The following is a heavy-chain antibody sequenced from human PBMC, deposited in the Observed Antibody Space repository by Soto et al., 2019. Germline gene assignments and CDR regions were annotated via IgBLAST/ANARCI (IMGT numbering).Heavy chain of an antibody. CDR3: ARHVGGCVGINYYGLDV. J-gene: IGHJ6*02. CDR2: IYYSGSI. V-gene: IGHV4-39*01. D-gene: IGHD5-12*01. Sequence: QLQMQESGPGLMKPTETLSLTCTVSAGSISATHYYWGWIRQPPGQGLGWIGNIYYSGSIYYNPSLQSRVTISVDTSKNQFSLRLTSVTAADTAVYYCARHVGGCVGINYYGLDVWGQGTTVTVSS. CDR1: AGSISATHYY.